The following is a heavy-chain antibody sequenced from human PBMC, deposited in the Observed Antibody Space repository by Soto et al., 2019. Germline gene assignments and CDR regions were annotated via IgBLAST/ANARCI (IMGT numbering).Heavy chain of an antibody. CDR2: ISPYNGNT. D-gene: IGHD5-12*01. CDR3: ATSYDSGFDP. Sequence: QIPLVQSGAEVKKPGASVRVSCKACGYAFSNYGSSWIRQAPGLGLEWMGWISPYNGNTDYAQSLQGRVTMTTDTSTNTAYMELRSLTSDDTAVYYCATSYDSGFDPWGQGTLVTVSS. V-gene: IGHV1-18*04. J-gene: IGHJ5*02. CDR1: GYAFSNYG.